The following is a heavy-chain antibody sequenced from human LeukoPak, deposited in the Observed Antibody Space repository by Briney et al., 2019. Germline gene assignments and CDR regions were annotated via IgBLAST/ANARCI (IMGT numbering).Heavy chain of an antibody. D-gene: IGHD3-10*01. V-gene: IGHV3-73*01. J-gene: IGHJ6*02. CDR1: GFTFSGSA. CDR3: TRQRVTMVRGVILYGMDV. Sequence: GGSLRLSCAASGFTFSGSAMHWVRQASGKGLEWVGRIRSKANSYATAYAASVKGRFTISRDDSKNTAYLQMSSLKTEDTAVYYCTRQRVTMVRGVILYGMDVWGQGTTVTVSS. CDR2: IRSKANSYAT.